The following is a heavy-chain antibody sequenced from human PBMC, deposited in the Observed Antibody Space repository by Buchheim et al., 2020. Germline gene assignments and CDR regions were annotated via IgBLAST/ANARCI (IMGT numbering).Heavy chain of an antibody. CDR3: ARVTDILNGYYVDY. CDR2: IYHGGTT. V-gene: IGHV4-4*02. Sequence: QVQLEESGPGLVKPSGTLSLTCAVSGADISRGNWWSWVRQPPGRGLVWIGEIYHGGTTNYNPSLQSRVTISLDQSKNHFSPNLRSVTAADTAVYFCARVTDILNGYYVDYWGQGT. D-gene: IGHD3-9*01. J-gene: IGHJ4*02. CDR1: GADISRGNW.